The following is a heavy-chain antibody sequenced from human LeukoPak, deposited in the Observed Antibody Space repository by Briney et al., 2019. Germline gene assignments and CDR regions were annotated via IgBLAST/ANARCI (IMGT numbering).Heavy chain of an antibody. D-gene: IGHD1-14*01. J-gene: IGHJ4*02. CDR2: INQDGGEK. CDR3: ATDYHGYFDY. V-gene: IGHV3-7*01. Sequence: GGSLRLSCAASGFTFSSYWMTWVRQAQGKGLEWVANINQDGGEKYYVDSVKGRFTIPRDNAKNSLYLQMSSLRAEDAAVYYCATDYHGYFDYWGQGTLVTVSS. CDR1: GFTFSSYW.